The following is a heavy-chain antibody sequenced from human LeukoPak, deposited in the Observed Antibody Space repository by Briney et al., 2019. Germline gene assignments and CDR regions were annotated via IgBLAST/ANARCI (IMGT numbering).Heavy chain of an antibody. V-gene: IGHV1-2*06. Sequence: ASVKVSCKASGYTFTGYYMHWVRQAPGQGLEWMGRINPKSGGTNYAQEFQGRVTMTGDTSINTAYMELSRVRSDDTAVYYCAISTSPYVIEVWTNGPLDYWGQGTLVTVSS. CDR2: INPKSGGT. CDR1: GYTFTGYY. J-gene: IGHJ4*02. CDR3: AISTSPYVIEVWTNGPLDY. D-gene: IGHD3-22*01.